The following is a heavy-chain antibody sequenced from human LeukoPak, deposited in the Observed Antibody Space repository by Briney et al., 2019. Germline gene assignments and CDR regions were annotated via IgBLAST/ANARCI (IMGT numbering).Heavy chain of an antibody. V-gene: IGHV3-23*01. CDR3: ARVPYCGGDCYSYYMDV. Sequence: GGSLRLSCAASGFTFSSYAMSWVRQAPGKGLEWVSGISGSGKSTYYADSVKGRFTISRDNAKNSLYLQMNSLRGEDTAVYYCARVPYCGGDCYSYYMDVWGKGTTVTVSS. J-gene: IGHJ6*03. CDR1: GFTFSSYA. CDR2: ISGSGKST. D-gene: IGHD2-21*01.